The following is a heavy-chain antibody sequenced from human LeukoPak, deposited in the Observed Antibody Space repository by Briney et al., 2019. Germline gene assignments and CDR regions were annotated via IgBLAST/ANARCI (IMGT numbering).Heavy chain of an antibody. D-gene: IGHD6-13*01. Sequence: SETLSLTGTVPGGSITTDIYYWNWIRQHPGKGLDWIGYIYYSGSTYYNPSLKRRLTISTDTSKSQFSLRLSSVTAADTAVYYCARTSYSSMGVFDIWGQGTMVTVSS. CDR2: IYYSGST. J-gene: IGHJ3*02. CDR1: GGSITTDIYY. V-gene: IGHV4-31*03. CDR3: ARTSYSSMGVFDI.